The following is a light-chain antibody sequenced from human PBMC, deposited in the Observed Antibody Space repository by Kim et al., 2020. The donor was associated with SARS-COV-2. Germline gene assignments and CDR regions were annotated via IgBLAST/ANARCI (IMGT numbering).Light chain of an antibody. CDR1: QSVSINY. V-gene: IGKV3-20*01. Sequence: SPGESATVSCRASQSVSINYLAWYQQKPGQAPRLLIYGASSRATGIPDRFSGSGSETDFILTISRLDPEDFAVYYCQHYGTSPLTFGGGTKVDIK. J-gene: IGKJ4*01. CDR2: GAS. CDR3: QHYGTSPLT.